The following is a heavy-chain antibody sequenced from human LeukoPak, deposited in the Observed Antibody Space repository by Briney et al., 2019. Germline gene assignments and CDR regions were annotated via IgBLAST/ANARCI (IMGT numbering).Heavy chain of an antibody. CDR3: AKIHAVAYIKDYFDY. J-gene: IGHJ4*02. V-gene: IGHV3-30*18. D-gene: IGHD4-23*01. CDR1: RFTFSSYG. CDR2: ISNDGSNN. Sequence: GGSLRLSCAASRFTFSSYGMHWVRQAPGKGLEWVAVISNDGSNNYYADSVKGRFTISRDNSKNTLYLQMNSLRAEDTAVYYCAKIHAVAYIKDYFDYWGRGTLVTVSS.